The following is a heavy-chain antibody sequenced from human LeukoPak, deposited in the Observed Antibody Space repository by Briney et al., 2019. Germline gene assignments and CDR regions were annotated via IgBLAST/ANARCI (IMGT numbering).Heavy chain of an antibody. V-gene: IGHV4-34*01. CDR3: ASGALWFGELLSWFDP. Sequence: SETLSLTCAVYGGSFSGYYWSWIRQPPGKGLEWIGEINHSGSTNYNPSLKGRVTISVDTSKNQFSLKLSSVTAADTAVYYCASGALWFGELLSWFDPWGQGTLVTVSS. D-gene: IGHD3-10*01. J-gene: IGHJ5*02. CDR2: INHSGST. CDR1: GGSFSGYY.